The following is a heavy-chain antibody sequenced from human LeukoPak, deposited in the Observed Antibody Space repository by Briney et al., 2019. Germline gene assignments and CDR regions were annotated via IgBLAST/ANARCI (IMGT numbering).Heavy chain of an antibody. J-gene: IGHJ4*02. CDR2: IYYSGST. CDR3: ARVGRIVGAPFDY. CDR1: GGSISSYY. D-gene: IGHD1-26*01. V-gene: IGHV4-59*01. Sequence: SETLSLTCTVSGGSISSYYWNWIRQPPGKGLEWIGYIYYSGSTNYNPSLKSRVTISVDTSKNQFSLKLSSVTAADTAVYYCARVGRIVGAPFDYWGQGTLVTVSS.